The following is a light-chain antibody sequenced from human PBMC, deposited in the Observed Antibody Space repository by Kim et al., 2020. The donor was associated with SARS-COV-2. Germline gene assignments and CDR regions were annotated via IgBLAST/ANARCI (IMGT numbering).Light chain of an antibody. J-gene: IGLJ3*02. CDR2: EVT. V-gene: IGLV2-8*01. CDR3: CSYAGNNNLV. CDR1: SSDIGVYNY. Sequence: GQSVTISCTGTSSDIGVYNYVSWYQQYPGRAPQLMIYEVTKRPSGVPDRFSGSKSGNTASLTVSGLQADDEADYYCCSYAGNNNLVFGGGIQLTVL.